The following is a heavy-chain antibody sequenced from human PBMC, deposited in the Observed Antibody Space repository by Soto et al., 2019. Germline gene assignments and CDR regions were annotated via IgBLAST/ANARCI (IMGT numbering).Heavy chain of an antibody. V-gene: IGHV4-30-2*01. D-gene: IGHD3-10*01. J-gene: IGHJ6*02. CDR1: GGSVGTPGNA. CDR2: VYHNGNA. Sequence: SLSLTWTVSGGSVGTPGNAWGWLRQPPGKAPEWIGYVYHNGNAYPKPSLKSRVTISLDGAKNQFSLKMTSVTAADTGLYYCAARPYYYYGLDVWGQGTTVTVSS. CDR3: AARPYYYYGLDV.